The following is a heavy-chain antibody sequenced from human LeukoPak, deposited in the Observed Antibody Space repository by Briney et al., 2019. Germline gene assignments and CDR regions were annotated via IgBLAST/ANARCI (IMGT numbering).Heavy chain of an antibody. V-gene: IGHV1-58*01. CDR2: IVVGSGDT. CDR1: GFTFTSSA. J-gene: IGHJ4*02. Sequence: SVKVSCKASGFTFTSSAVQWVRQARGQRLEWIGWIVVGSGDTNSAQKFQERVTITRDMSTRTAYMELSSLRSEDTAVYYCGADSMPRGVFSYAFDIWGQGTLVTVSS. CDR3: GADSMPRGVFSYAFDI. D-gene: IGHD3-10*01.